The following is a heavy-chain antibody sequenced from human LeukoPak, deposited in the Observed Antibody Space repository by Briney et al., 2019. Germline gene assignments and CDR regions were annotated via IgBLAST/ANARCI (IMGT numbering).Heavy chain of an antibody. J-gene: IGHJ4*02. D-gene: IGHD3-3*01. CDR2: ISAYNGNT. CDR1: GYTFTSYG. V-gene: IGHV1-18*01. Sequence: ASVKVSCKASGYTFTSYGISWVRQAPGQGLEWMGWISAYNGNTNYAQKLQGRVTMTTDTSTSTAYMELSSLRSEDTAVYYCARSTLYYDFWSGYYTPYYFDYWGQGTLVTVSS. CDR3: ARSTLYYDFWSGYYTPYYFDY.